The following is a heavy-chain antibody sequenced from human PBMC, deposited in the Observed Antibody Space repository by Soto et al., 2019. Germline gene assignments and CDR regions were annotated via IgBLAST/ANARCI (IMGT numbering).Heavy chain of an antibody. V-gene: IGHV4-59*01. D-gene: IGHD2-8*01. CDR2: IYYSGST. J-gene: IGHJ5*02. CDR3: ARKVYAPLTWFWFDP. Sequence: SETLSLTCTVSGGSISSYYWSWIRQPPGKGLEWIGYIYYSGSTNYNPSLKSRVTISADTSKNQFSLKLSSVTAADTAVYYCARKVYAPLTWFWFDPWGQGTLVTVSS. CDR1: GGSISSYY.